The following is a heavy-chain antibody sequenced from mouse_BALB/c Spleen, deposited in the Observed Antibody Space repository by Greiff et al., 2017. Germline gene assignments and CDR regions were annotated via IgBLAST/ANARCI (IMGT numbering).Heavy chain of an antibody. J-gene: IGHJ4*01. CDR1: GFTFSSYG. D-gene: IGHD2-2*01. CDR2: ISSGGST. Sequence: EVHLVESGGDLVKPGGSLKLSCAASGFTFSSYGMSWVRQTPDKRLEWVATISSGGSTYYPDSVKGRFTISRDNAKNTLYLQMSSLKSEDTAMYYCAYGYYWGQGTSVTVSS. CDR3: AYGYY. V-gene: IGHV5-6*01.